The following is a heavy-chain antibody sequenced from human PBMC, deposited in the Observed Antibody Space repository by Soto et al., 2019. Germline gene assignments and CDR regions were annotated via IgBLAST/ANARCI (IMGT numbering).Heavy chain of an antibody. Sequence: PGGSLRLSCAASGFTFSSYGMHWVRQAPGKGLEWVAVISYDGSNKYYADSVKGRFTISRDNSKNTLYLQMNSLRAEDTAVYYCAKGVGYCSGGSCYQPMFDYWGQGTLVTVSS. V-gene: IGHV3-30*18. CDR1: GFTFSSYG. J-gene: IGHJ4*02. CDR2: ISYDGSNK. CDR3: AKGVGYCSGGSCYQPMFDY. D-gene: IGHD2-15*01.